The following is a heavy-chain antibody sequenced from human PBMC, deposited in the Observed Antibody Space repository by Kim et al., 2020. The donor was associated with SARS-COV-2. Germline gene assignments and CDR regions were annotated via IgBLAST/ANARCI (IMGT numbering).Heavy chain of an antibody. D-gene: IGHD6-13*01. CDR2: IDPSDSYT. CDR1: GYSFTSYW. CDR3: ARSAAADHYYYYGMDV. Sequence: GESLKISCKGSGYSFTSYWISWVRQMPGKGLEWMGRIDPSDSYTNYSPSFQGHVTISADKSISTAYLQWSSLKASDTAMYYCARSAAADHYYYYGMDVWGQGTTVTVSS. J-gene: IGHJ6*02. V-gene: IGHV5-10-1*01.